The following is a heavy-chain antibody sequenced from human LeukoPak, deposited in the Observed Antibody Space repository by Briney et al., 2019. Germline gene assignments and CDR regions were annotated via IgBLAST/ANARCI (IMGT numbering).Heavy chain of an antibody. CDR1: GFTVSSNS. J-gene: IGHJ4*02. D-gene: IGHD4/OR15-4a*01. Sequence: GGSLRLSCTVSGFTVSSNSMSWVRQAPGKGLEWVSFIYSDNTHYSDSVKDRFTISRDNSKNTLYLQMISLRAEDTTAYYCARRAGAYSHPYDYWGQGTLVTVSS. CDR3: ARRAGAYSHPYDY. CDR2: IYSDNT. V-gene: IGHV3-53*01.